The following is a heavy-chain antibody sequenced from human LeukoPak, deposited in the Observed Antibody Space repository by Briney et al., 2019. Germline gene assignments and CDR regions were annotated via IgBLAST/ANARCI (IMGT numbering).Heavy chain of an antibody. CDR2: IKQDGSKK. CDR3: ARARYLDS. V-gene: IGHV3-7*01. J-gene: IGHJ4*02. Sequence: GGSLRLSCAASGFTFSSHWMSWVRQAPGKGLEWVANIKQDGSKKNYVDSVKGRFTISRDNAENSLYLQMDSLRAEDTAVYYCARARYLDSWGQGTLVTVSS. CDR1: GFTFSSHW.